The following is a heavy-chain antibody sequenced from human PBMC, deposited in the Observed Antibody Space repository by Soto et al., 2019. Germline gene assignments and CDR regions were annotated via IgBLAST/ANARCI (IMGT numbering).Heavy chain of an antibody. CDR1: GGSFSGYY. D-gene: IGHD4-17*01. Sequence: PSETLSLTCAVYGGSFSGYYWSWIRQPPVKGLEWIGKINHSGSTNYNPSLKSRVTISVDTSTNHFSLKLSSVTAADTAVYYCARTVRSESVAFDIGGEGAMVTVSS. V-gene: IGHV4-34*01. CDR3: ARTVRSESVAFDI. J-gene: IGHJ3*02. CDR2: INHSGST.